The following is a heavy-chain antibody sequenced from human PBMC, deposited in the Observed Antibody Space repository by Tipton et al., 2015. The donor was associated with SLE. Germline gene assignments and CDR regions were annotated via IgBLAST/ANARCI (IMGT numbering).Heavy chain of an antibody. CDR1: GGSFSGYY. CDR3: AAGHTFGGVIVI. V-gene: IGHV4-34*01. Sequence: TLSLTCAVYGGSFSGYYWNWIRQPPGKGLEWIGSIYYRGSPYYNPSLKSRVTISVDTSKNQFSLKPTSVTAADTALYYCAAGHTFGGVIVIWGQGTLVTVSS. D-gene: IGHD3-16*02. J-gene: IGHJ4*02. CDR2: IYYRGSP.